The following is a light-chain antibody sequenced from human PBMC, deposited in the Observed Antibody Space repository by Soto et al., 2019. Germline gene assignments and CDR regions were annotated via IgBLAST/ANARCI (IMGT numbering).Light chain of an antibody. J-gene: IGKJ1*01. CDR3: PQYHNWT. V-gene: IGKV3-15*01. CDR1: QSVGSD. Sequence: SGLPQTPCTLSLSPGDRATLSCRASQSVGSDYLAWYQQKPGQAPRLLIYGASTRATGIPARFSGSGSGTEFTLTISSLQSEDFAVYSCPQYHNWTFGQGTKVDIK. CDR2: GAS.